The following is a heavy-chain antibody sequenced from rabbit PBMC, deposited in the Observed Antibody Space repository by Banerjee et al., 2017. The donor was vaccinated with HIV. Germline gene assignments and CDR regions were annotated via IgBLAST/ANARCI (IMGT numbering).Heavy chain of an antibody. D-gene: IGHD6-1*01. CDR1: GFSFSSGYY. V-gene: IGHV1S40*01. CDR2: IGVSSGST. J-gene: IGHJ4*01. CDR3: ARGPYVGDGADGYGTYFKL. Sequence: QSLEESGGDLVKPGASLTLTCTASGFSFSSGYYMCWVRQAPGKGLEWIACIGVSSGSTWYASWVNGRFTISKTSSTTVTLQMTSLTAADTATYFCARGPYVGDGADGYGTYFKLWGQGTL.